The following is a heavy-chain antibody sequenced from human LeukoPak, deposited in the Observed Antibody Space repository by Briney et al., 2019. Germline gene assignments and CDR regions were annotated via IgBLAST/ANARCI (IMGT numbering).Heavy chain of an antibody. CDR1: GGSISSGDYY. J-gene: IGHJ3*02. CDR2: IYYSGST. CDR3: ARERSTSCYDI. Sequence: SETLSLTCTVSGGSISSGDYYWSWIRQPPGKGLEWIGYIYYSGSTYYNPSLKSRVTISVDTSKNQFSLKLSSETAADTAVYYCARERSTSCYDIWGQGTMVTVSS. D-gene: IGHD2-2*01. V-gene: IGHV4-30-4*08.